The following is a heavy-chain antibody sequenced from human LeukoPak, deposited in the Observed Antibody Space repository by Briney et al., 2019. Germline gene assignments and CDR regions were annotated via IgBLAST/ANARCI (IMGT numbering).Heavy chain of an antibody. Sequence: PSETLSLTCAVYGGSFSGYYWSWIRQPPGKGLEWIGEINHSGSTNYNPSLKSRVTISVDTSKNQFSLKLSSVTAADTAVYYCARSQEPGQGNAFDIWGQGTMVTVSS. D-gene: IGHD3-10*01. CDR3: ARSQEPGQGNAFDI. J-gene: IGHJ3*02. CDR1: GGSFSGYY. CDR2: INHSGST. V-gene: IGHV4-34*01.